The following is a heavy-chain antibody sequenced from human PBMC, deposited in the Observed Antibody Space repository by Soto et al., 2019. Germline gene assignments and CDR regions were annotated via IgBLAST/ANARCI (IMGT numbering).Heavy chain of an antibody. CDR3: AKDYGDYKNYYYYGMDV. CDR1: GFTFSSYG. Sequence: QVQLVESGGGVVQPGRSLRLSCAASGFTFSSYGMHWVRQAPGKGLEWVAVISYDGSNKYYADSVKGRFTISRDNSKNTLYQQMNSLRAEDTAVYYCAKDYGDYKNYYYYGMDVWGQGTTVTVSS. J-gene: IGHJ6*02. D-gene: IGHD4-17*01. V-gene: IGHV3-30*18. CDR2: ISYDGSNK.